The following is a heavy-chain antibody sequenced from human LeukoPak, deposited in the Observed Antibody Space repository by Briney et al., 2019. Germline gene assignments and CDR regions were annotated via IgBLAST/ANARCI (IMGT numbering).Heavy chain of an antibody. J-gene: IGHJ4*01. D-gene: IGHD2/OR15-2a*01. CDR3: ARAPSYTEYFDY. CDR2: IYSSGIT. V-gene: IGHV4-4*07. Sequence: SETLSLTCTVSGGSISNYYWAWIRQPAGKRLEWIGRIYSSGITNYNPSLKSRVTMSVDTSKNQFSLTLTSVTAADTTVYFCARAPSYTEYFDYWXXXTLVTVSS. CDR1: GGSISNYY.